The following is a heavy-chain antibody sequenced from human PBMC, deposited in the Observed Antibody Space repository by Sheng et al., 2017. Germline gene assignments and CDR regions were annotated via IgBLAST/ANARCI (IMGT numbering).Heavy chain of an antibody. J-gene: IGHJ6*02. D-gene: IGHD2-15*01. CDR1: GGSISSYY. V-gene: IGHV4-4*07. CDR3: AGMTPLYYYYGMDV. Sequence: QVQLQESGPGLVKPSETLSLTCTVSGGSISSYYWSWIRQPAGKGLEWIGRIYTSGSTNYNPSLKSRVTTVSRHVQEPSSPSKLSSVTAADTAVYYCAGMTPLYYYYGMDVWGQGTTVTVSS. CDR2: IYTSGST.